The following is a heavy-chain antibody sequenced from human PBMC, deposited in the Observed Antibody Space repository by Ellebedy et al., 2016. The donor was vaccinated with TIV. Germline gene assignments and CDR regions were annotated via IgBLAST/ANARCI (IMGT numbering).Heavy chain of an antibody. CDR2: IYHGGSQQ. D-gene: IGHD4-17*01. J-gene: IGHJ5*02. V-gene: IGHV3-7*01. Sequence: PGGSLRLSCAASGFSFRSYWMSWVRQAPGKGLEWVASIYHGGSQQYYVDSVKGRFTISRDNAKNSLYLQMDSLRAADTAVYYCARRGSYGDYAVQINSWLDRWGQGTLVTVSS. CDR3: ARRGSYGDYAVQINSWLDR. CDR1: GFSFRSYW.